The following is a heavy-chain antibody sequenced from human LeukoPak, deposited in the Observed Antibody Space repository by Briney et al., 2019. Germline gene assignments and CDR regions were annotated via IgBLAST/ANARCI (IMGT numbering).Heavy chain of an antibody. J-gene: IGHJ6*03. V-gene: IGHV1-69*05. Sequence: SVKVSCKASGGTFNSYAISWVRQAPGQGLEWMGGIMPLFGTANYAQEFQGRVTFTTDESASAAYMEVSSLRSEDTAVYYCASGSLGDGYGVGDYYQYMDVWGKGTTVTVSS. CDR2: IMPLFGTA. CDR1: GGTFNSYA. D-gene: IGHD5-24*01. CDR3: ASGSLGDGYGVGDYYQYMDV.